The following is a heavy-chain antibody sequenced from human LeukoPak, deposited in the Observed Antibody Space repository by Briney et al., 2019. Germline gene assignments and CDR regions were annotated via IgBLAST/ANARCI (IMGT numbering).Heavy chain of an antibody. CDR3: ARDGGPLAYCGGDCYSV. D-gene: IGHD2-21*02. V-gene: IGHV4-31*03. Sequence: SETLSLTCTVSGDSISSGGYYWSWIRQHPGKGLEWIGYIYYSGSTYYNPSLKSRVTISVDTSKNQFSLKLSSVTAADTAVYYCARDGGPLAYCGGDCYSVWGQGTLVTVSS. CDR1: GDSISSGGYY. J-gene: IGHJ4*02. CDR2: IYYSGST.